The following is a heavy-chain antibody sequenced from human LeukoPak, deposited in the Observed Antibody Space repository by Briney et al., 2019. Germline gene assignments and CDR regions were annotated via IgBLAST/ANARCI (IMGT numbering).Heavy chain of an antibody. CDR2: ISAYNGNT. V-gene: IGHV1-18*01. J-gene: IGHJ5*02. D-gene: IGHD3-22*01. Sequence: ASVKVSCKASGYTFTSYGISWVRQAPGQGLEWMGWISAYNGNTNYAQKLQGRVTMTTDTSTGTAYMELRSLRSDDTAVYYCARAVSYGSSGYYYENWFDPWGQGTLVTVSS. CDR1: GYTFTSYG. CDR3: ARAVSYGSSGYYYENWFDP.